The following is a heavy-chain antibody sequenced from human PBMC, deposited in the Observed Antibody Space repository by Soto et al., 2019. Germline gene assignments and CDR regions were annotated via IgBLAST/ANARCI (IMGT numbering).Heavy chain of an antibody. V-gene: IGHV3-74*01. CDR3: ARYDGYQLAHDY. D-gene: IGHD2-2*01. CDR1: GFTFSSYW. CDR2: INSDGSST. J-gene: IGHJ4*02. Sequence: GGSLRLSCAASGFTFSSYWMHWVRQAPGKGLVWVSRINSDGSSTSYADSVKGRFTISRDNAKNTLYLQMNSLRAEDTAVYYCARYDGYQLAHDYWGQGTLVTVSS.